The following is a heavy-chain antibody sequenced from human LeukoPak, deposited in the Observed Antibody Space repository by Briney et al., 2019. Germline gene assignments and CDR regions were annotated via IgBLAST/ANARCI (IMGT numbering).Heavy chain of an antibody. V-gene: IGHV1-2*02. J-gene: IGHJ5*02. CDR1: EYILSDYY. Sequence: ASVKVSCKTSEYILSDYYVHWVRQAPGEGLEWIGWINLNSGGTNYAQKFQGRVTMTRDTSINTAYMELSSLRSDDTAVYYCARSSGGSGRWGDNWFDPWGQGTLVSVSS. CDR2: INLNSGGT. CDR3: ARSSGGSGRWGDNWFDP. D-gene: IGHD3-10*01.